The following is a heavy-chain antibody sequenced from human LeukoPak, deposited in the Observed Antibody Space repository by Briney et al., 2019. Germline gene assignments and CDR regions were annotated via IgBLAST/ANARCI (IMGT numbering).Heavy chain of an antibody. V-gene: IGHV1-46*03. J-gene: IGHJ4*02. CDR1: GYTFTSYY. CDR2: INPSGGST. D-gene: IGHD5-24*01. CDR3: AIGVEMATIGDY. Sequence: ASVKVSCKASGYTFTSYYMHWVRQAPGRGLEWMGIINPSGGSTSYAQKFQGRVTMTRDTSTSTVYMELSSLRSEDTAVYYCAIGVEMATIGDYWGQGTLVTVSS.